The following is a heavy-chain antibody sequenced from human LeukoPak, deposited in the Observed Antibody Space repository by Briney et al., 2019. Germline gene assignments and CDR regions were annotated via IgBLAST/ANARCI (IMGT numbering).Heavy chain of an antibody. J-gene: IGHJ5*02. CDR2: INAGNGNT. V-gene: IGHV1-3*01. Sequence: ASVKVSCKASGYTFTSYATHWVRQAPGQRLEWMGWINAGNGNTKYSQKFQGRVTITRDTSASTAYMELSSLRSEDTAVYYCAGYCSSTSCRRSWFDPWGQGTLVTVSS. D-gene: IGHD2-2*01. CDR3: AGYCSSTSCRRSWFDP. CDR1: GYTFTSYA.